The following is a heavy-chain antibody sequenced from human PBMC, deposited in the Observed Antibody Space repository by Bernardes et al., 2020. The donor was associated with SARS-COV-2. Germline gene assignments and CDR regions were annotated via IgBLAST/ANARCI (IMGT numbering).Heavy chain of an antibody. CDR2: INHSGRT. Sequence: SETLSLTCAVYGESFSGYYWSWIRQPPGKGLEWIGEINHSGRTNYNPSLKSRVTLSVDTSKNQFSLKLSSLTAADTAVYYCAGAETRVYSYFDSPVYYYFDYWGQGILVTVSS. CDR1: GESFSGYY. CDR3: AGAETRVYSYFDSPVYYYFDY. V-gene: IGHV4-34*01. D-gene: IGHD3-22*01. J-gene: IGHJ4*02.